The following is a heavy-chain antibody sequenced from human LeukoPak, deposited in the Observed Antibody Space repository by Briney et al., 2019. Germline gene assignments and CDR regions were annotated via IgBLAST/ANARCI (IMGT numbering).Heavy chain of an antibody. J-gene: IGHJ3*02. D-gene: IGHD3-3*01. CDR1: GFTFDDHG. CDR2: ISWSSGII. V-gene: IGHV3-9*01. CDR3: AKDTGRPTDAITMEDNAFDI. Sequence: GGSPRLSCAASGFTFDDHGMHWVRQAPGKGLEWVSGISWSSGIIGYADSVKGRFTISRDNAKSSLYLQMDSLRAEDTALYYCAKDTGRPTDAITMEDNAFDIWGQGTMVTVSS.